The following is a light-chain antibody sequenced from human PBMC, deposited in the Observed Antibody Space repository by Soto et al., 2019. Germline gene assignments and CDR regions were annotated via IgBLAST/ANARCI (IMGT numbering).Light chain of an antibody. V-gene: IGKV3D-20*02. Sequence: EIVLTQSPGTLSLSPGERATLSCRASQSVSSDYLVWYQQKRGQAPRLLMYGTSRRATGIPDRFSGSGSGTDFTLTISRLEPEDFAVYYCQQRSNWPPLTFGGGTKVEIK. J-gene: IGKJ4*01. CDR3: QQRSNWPPLT. CDR1: QSVSSDY. CDR2: GTS.